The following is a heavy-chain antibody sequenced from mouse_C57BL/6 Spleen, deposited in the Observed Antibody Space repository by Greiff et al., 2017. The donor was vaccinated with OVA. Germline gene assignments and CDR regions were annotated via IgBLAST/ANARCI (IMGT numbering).Heavy chain of an antibody. CDR3: ARQLRLRYYAMDY. CDR1: GYTFTDYN. CDR2: INPNNGGT. V-gene: IGHV1-18*01. Sequence: EVQRVESGPELVKPGASVKIPCKASGYTFTDYNMDWVKQSHGKSLEWIGDINPNNGGTIYNQKFKGKATLTVDKSSSTAYMELRSLTSEDTAVYYCARQLRLRYYAMDYWGQGTSVTVSS. J-gene: IGHJ4*01. D-gene: IGHD3-2*02.